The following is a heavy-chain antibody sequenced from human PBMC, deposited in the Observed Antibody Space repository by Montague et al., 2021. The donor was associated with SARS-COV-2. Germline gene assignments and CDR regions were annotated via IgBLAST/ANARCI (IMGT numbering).Heavy chain of an antibody. J-gene: IGHJ3*02. CDR2: IYPGDSDT. CDR3: ARVTDYYYDISGYWDAFDI. D-gene: IGHD3-22*01. V-gene: IGHV5-51*07. Sequence: QSGAEVKEPGESLKISCKGSGYSFTSYWIGWVHQMPGKGLEWMGIIYPGDSDTRYSPSFQGQVTISADKSISTAYLQWSSLKASDTAIYYCARVTDYYYDISGYWDAFDIWGQGTMVTVSS. CDR1: GYSFTSYW.